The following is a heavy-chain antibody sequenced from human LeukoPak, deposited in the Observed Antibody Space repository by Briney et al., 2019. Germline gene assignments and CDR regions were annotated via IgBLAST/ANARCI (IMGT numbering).Heavy chain of an antibody. J-gene: IGHJ3*02. V-gene: IGHV3-30*02. CDR2: IRYDGSNK. CDR1: GFTFSSYG. CDR3: AKGRRGLPLDAFDI. D-gene: IGHD4-11*01. Sequence: PGGSLRLTCAASGFTFSSYGMHWVRQAPGKGLEWVAFIRYDGSNKYYADSVKGRFTISRDNSKNTLYLQMNSLRAEDTAVYYCAKGRRGLPLDAFDIWGQGTMVTVSS.